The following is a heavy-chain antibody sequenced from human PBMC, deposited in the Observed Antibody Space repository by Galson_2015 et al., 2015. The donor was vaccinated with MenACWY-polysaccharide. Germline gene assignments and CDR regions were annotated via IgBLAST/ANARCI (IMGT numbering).Heavy chain of an antibody. V-gene: IGHV4-39*01. J-gene: IGHJ5*02. CDR1: GGSISSINYY. CDR2: IYYSGRT. CDR3: ARLGVVVVPAADKLYWFDP. D-gene: IGHD2-2*01. Sequence: SETLSLTCTVSGGSISSINYYWGWIRQPPGKGLQWIGSIYYSGRTYYNPSLKSRITISVDTSKDQFSLQLSSVTAADTAVYYCARLGVVVVPAADKLYWFDPWGQGTLVTVSS.